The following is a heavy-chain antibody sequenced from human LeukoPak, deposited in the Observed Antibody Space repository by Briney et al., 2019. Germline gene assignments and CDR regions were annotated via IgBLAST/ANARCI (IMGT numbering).Heavy chain of an antibody. Sequence: GGSLRLSCAASGFTFSSYSMNWVRQAPGKGLEWVSSISSSSSYIYYADSVKGRFTISRDNAKNSLYLQTNSLRAEDTAVYYCARELTIFGVALYYYYMDVWGKGTTVTVSS. V-gene: IGHV3-21*01. CDR2: ISSSSSYI. CDR1: GFTFSSYS. J-gene: IGHJ6*03. CDR3: ARELTIFGVALYYYYMDV. D-gene: IGHD3-3*01.